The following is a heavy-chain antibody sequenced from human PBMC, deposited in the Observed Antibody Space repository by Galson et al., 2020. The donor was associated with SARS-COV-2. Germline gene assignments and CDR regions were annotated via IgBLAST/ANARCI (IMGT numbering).Heavy chain of an antibody. Sequence: TPSPTCAVSGTSISSGSYSWNWIRQPPGKGLDWIRYISHSGGTYYNPSLKSRVTISGDRSKNQFSLRLSSVTAADTAVYYCARLHYGEYAPEAFDIWGPGTRVTVAS. CDR2: ISHSGGT. CDR1: GTSISSGSYS. J-gene: IGHJ3*02. V-gene: IGHV4-30-2*01. CDR3: ARLHYGEYAPEAFDI. D-gene: IGHD4-17*01.